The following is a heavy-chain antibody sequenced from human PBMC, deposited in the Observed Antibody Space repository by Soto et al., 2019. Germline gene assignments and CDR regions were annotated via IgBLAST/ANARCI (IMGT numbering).Heavy chain of an antibody. J-gene: IGHJ4*02. CDR2: ISVYNSYT. D-gene: IGHD1-26*01. V-gene: IGHV1-18*01. Sequence: ASVKVSCKASGYTFTTYGITWVRQAPGQGLEWMGWISVYNSYTNYAQKFQGRVTMTTDTSTSTAYMELRSLRSDDTAVYYCARGGGSYYAALDHWGQGTLVTVSS. CDR3: ARGGGSYYAALDH. CDR1: GYTFTTYG.